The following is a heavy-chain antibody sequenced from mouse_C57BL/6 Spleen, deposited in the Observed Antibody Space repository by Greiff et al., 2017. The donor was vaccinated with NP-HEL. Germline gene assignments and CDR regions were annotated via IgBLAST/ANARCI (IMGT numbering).Heavy chain of an antibody. CDR1: GFTFSDYG. CDR2: ISSGSSTI. CDR3: ARRPYGSSYWYFDV. V-gene: IGHV5-17*01. D-gene: IGHD1-1*01. J-gene: IGHJ1*03. Sequence: EVKLVESGGGLVKPGGSLKLSCAASGFTFSDYGMHWVRQAPEKGLEWVAYISSGSSTIYYADTVKGRFTISRDNAKNTLFLQMTSLRSEDTAMYYCARRPYGSSYWYFDVWGTGTTVTVSS.